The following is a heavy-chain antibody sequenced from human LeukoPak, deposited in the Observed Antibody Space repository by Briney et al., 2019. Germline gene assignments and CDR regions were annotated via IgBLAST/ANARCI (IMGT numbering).Heavy chain of an antibody. V-gene: IGHV4-39*07. D-gene: IGHD1-14*01. J-gene: IGHJ4*02. Sequence: SETLFLTCAVSGASISSSFHYWGWIRQPPGTGLEWIGHIRYSGSTYHNPSLKSRVTISVDTSKNQFSLKLSSVTAAGTAVYYCARLGLSLVTGFDYWGQGTLVTVSS. CDR1: GASISSSFHY. CDR2: IRYSGST. CDR3: ARLGLSLVTGFDY.